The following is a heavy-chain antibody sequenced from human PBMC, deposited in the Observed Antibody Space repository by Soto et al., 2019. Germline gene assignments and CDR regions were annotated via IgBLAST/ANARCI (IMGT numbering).Heavy chain of an antibody. CDR1: GFTFSSYA. Sequence: GGSLRLSCAASGFTFSSYAMSWVRQAPGKGLEWVSAISGSGGSTYYADPVKGRFTISRDNSKNTLYLQMNSLRAEDTAVYYCARSLIYGGNFDAFDIWGQGTMVTVSS. J-gene: IGHJ3*02. D-gene: IGHD4-17*01. CDR2: ISGSGGST. V-gene: IGHV3-23*01. CDR3: ARSLIYGGNFDAFDI.